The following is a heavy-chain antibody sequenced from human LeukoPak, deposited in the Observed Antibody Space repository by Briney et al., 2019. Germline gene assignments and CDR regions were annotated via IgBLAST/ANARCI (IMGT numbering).Heavy chain of an antibody. Sequence: GGSLRLSCAASGFTFSSYWMSWVRQAPGKGLEWVANIKHDGSEKYYVDSVKGRFTTSRDNAKNSLHLQMNSLRAEDTAVYYCAKERIYDFWRGYYFGGGGEFDYWGQGTLVTVSS. V-gene: IGHV3-7*01. CDR2: IKHDGSEK. CDR1: GFTFSSYW. CDR3: AKERIYDFWRGYYFGGGGEFDY. J-gene: IGHJ4*02. D-gene: IGHD3-3*01.